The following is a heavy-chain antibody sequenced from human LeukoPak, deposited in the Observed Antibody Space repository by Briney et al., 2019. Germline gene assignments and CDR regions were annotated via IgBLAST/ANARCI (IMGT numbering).Heavy chain of an antibody. Sequence: SETLSLTCAVYGGSFSGYYWSWIRQPPGKGLEWIGEINHSGGTNYNPSLKSRVTISVDTSKNQFSLKLSSVTAADTAVYYCARGYYDYSNWFDPWGQGTLVTVSS. V-gene: IGHV4-34*01. D-gene: IGHD4-11*01. CDR2: INHSGGT. CDR1: GGSFSGYY. CDR3: ARGYYDYSNWFDP. J-gene: IGHJ5*02.